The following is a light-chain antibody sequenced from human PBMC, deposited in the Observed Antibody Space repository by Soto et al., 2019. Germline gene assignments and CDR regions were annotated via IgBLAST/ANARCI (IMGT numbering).Light chain of an antibody. CDR3: QQYYSFPYT. CDR2: AAS. CDR1: QGISSY. V-gene: IGKV1D-8*01. J-gene: IGKJ2*01. Sequence: VIWMTQSPSLLSASTGDRVTISCRISQGISSYLAWYQQKPGKAPELLIYAASTLQSGVPSRFSGSGSGTDFTLTISCLQSEDFATYYCQQYYSFPYTFGQGTKVDIK.